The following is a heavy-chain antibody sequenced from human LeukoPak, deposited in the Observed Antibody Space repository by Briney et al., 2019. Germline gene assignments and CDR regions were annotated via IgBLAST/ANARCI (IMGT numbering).Heavy chain of an antibody. CDR2: IFYSGNT. CDR1: GGSISSSSYY. Sequence: SETLSLTCTVSGGSISSSSYYWGWIRQPPGKGLEWIGSIFYSGNTYYNASLKSRVTISVGTSKNHFSLKLSSVTSADTAVYYCARRSSGGGLFDYWGQGTLVTVSS. CDR3: ARRSSGGGLFDY. J-gene: IGHJ4*02. V-gene: IGHV4-39*02. D-gene: IGHD6-19*01.